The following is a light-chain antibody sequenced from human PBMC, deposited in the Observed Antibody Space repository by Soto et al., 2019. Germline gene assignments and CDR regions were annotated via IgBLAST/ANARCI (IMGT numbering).Light chain of an antibody. CDR1: SSDVGTYTY. CDR3: CSYAGSYTHV. CDR2: DVI. J-gene: IGLJ1*01. Sequence: QSVLTHPRSLSGSPGQSVTISCTGTSSDVGTYTYVSWYQQHPGKAPKLIIYDVIKRPSGVPDRFSGSKSGNTASLTISGLQAEDEADYYCCSYAGSYTHVFGTGTKVTVL. V-gene: IGLV2-11*01.